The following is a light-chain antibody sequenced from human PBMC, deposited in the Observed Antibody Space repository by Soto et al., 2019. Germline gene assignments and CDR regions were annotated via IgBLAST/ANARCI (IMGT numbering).Light chain of an antibody. CDR2: EVS. CDR3: SSYAGSNIL. Sequence: QSALTQPPSASGSPGQSVALSCTGTSSDVGGNNYVSWYQQHPGKAPKLIIYEVSKRPSGVPDRFSGSKSGNTASLTVSGLQAEDEAHYYCSSYAGSNILFGGGTQLTVL. V-gene: IGLV2-8*01. CDR1: SSDVGGNNY. J-gene: IGLJ3*02.